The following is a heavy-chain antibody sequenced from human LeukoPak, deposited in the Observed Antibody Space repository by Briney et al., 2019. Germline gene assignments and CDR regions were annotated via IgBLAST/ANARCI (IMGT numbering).Heavy chain of an antibody. J-gene: IGHJ4*02. V-gene: IGHV3-23*01. CDR1: GLTFTSIP. CDR2: ISGGGGST. Sequence: GGSRSPSCAASGLTFTSIPMNWVRQPQGRGREWASTISGGGGSTYYADSVKGRFTISRDNSKNTLYLQVNSLRAEDTAVYYCAKGGKWDVTPFDYWGQGTLVTVSS. D-gene: IGHD1-26*01. CDR3: AKGGKWDVTPFDY.